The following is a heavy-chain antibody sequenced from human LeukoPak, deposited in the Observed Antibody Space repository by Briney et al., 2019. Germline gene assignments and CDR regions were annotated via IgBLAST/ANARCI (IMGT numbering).Heavy chain of an antibody. D-gene: IGHD1-26*01. CDR3: ASGMVELYS. V-gene: IGHV3-7*01. J-gene: IGHJ4*02. CDR1: GFIFSDYW. CDR2: IEHDGNEK. Sequence: PGGSLRLSCAASGFIFSDYWMSWVRQAPGKGLEWVANIEHDGNEKYYVDSVKGRFTISRDNAENSLYLQMNSLRPEDTAVYYCASGMVELYSWGQGTLVTVSS.